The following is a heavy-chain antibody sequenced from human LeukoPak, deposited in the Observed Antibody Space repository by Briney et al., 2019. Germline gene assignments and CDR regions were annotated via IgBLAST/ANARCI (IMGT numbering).Heavy chain of an antibody. CDR3: GSDRNGDYVGALGY. Sequence: GGSLRLSCAASGFTLSSYAMSWVRQAPGKGLEGGSAISGSGGSTYYADSVKGRFTISRDNSKNTLYLQMNSLRAEDTAIYYCGSDRNGDYVGALGYWGRGTLVTVSS. D-gene: IGHD4-17*01. CDR1: GFTLSSYA. CDR2: ISGSGGST. V-gene: IGHV3-23*01. J-gene: IGHJ4*01.